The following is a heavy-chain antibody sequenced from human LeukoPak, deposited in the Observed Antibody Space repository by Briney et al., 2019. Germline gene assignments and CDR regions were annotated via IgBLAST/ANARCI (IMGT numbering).Heavy chain of an antibody. D-gene: IGHD6-19*01. CDR2: INHSGST. Sequence: PSEILSLTCAVYGGSFSGHYWTWIRQPPGKGLEWIGEINHSGSTNYNPSLKSRVTISVDTSKNQFSLKLSSVTAADTAVYYCARGVYSSGLFVPLDNWGQGTLVTVSS. CDR1: GGSFSGHY. J-gene: IGHJ4*02. V-gene: IGHV4-34*01. CDR3: ARGVYSSGLFVPLDN.